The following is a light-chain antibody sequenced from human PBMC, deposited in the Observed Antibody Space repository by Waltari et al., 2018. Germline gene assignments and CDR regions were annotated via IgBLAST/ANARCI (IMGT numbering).Light chain of an antibody. V-gene: IGKV4-1*01. CDR2: WAS. CDR1: QTVFYSSTNKNY. Sequence: DIVMTQYPDPPAASLGEGATVNCKSSQTVFYSSTNKNYLALYQQKPGQPPKLLLYWASTRESGVPYRFSGSGSETDFTLTISSLQAEDVAVYYCQQYYSTPPTFGQGTKLEI. J-gene: IGKJ2*01. CDR3: QQYYSTPPT.